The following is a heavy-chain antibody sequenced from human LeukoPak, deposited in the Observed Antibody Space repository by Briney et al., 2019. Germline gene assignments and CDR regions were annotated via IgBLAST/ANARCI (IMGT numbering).Heavy chain of an antibody. Sequence: GGSLRLSCAASGFTFSSYWMHWVRQAPGKGLVWVSRINTDGSFTRYADSVKGRFTISRDNAKNTFYLQMNSLRAEDTAMYFCSRSAASASAFDIWGQGTMVTVSS. J-gene: IGHJ3*02. V-gene: IGHV3-74*01. CDR1: GFTFSSYW. CDR2: INTDGSFT. D-gene: IGHD6-13*01. CDR3: SRSAASASAFDI.